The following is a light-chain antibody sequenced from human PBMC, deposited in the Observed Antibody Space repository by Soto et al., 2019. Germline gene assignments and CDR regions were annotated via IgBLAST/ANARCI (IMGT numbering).Light chain of an antibody. CDR3: SSYTDSTNYV. J-gene: IGLJ1*01. CDR1: SSDVGTRNF. Sequence: SARPQPASVSGSPGQSITISFTGTSSDVGTRNFVSWYQQHPGKAPKLMIYQVTNRPSGVSNRFSGSKSGNTASLTISGLQAEDESDYYCSSYTDSTNYVFGTGTKVTVL. V-gene: IGLV2-14*01. CDR2: QVT.